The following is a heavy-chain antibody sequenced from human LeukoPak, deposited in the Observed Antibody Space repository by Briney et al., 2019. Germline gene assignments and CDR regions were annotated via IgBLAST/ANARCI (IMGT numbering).Heavy chain of an antibody. Sequence: ASVKVSCKASGYTFTGYYMRWVRQAPGQGLEWMGWINPNSGGTNYAQKFQGRVTMTRDTSISTAYMELSRLRSDDTAVYYCARMEAVLLWFGDGGALGFDPWGQGTLVTVSS. CDR2: INPNSGGT. D-gene: IGHD3-10*01. V-gene: IGHV1-2*02. CDR1: GYTFTGYY. CDR3: ARMEAVLLWFGDGGALGFDP. J-gene: IGHJ5*02.